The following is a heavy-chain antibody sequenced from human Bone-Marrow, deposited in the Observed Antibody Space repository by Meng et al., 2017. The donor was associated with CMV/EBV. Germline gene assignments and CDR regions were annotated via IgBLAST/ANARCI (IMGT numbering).Heavy chain of an antibody. CDR1: GFTFSSYA. J-gene: IGHJ6*02. Sequence: GGSLRLSCAASGFTFSSYAMHWVRQAPGKGLEWVAVISYDGSNKYYADSVKGRFTISRDNSKNTLYLQMNSLRAEDTAVYYCARDHSIAVAGTLNYYYGMDVWGQGTTVTVSS. CDR2: ISYDGSNK. CDR3: ARDHSIAVAGTLNYYYGMDV. V-gene: IGHV3-30*04. D-gene: IGHD6-19*01.